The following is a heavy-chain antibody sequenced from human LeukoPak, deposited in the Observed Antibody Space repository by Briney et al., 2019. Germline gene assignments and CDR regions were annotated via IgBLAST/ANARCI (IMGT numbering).Heavy chain of an antibody. D-gene: IGHD3-22*01. CDR1: GFTFSGSA. Sequence: GGSLRLSCAASGFTFSGSAMHWVRQASGKGLEWVGRIRSKANSYATAYAASVKGRFTISRDNSKNTAYLQMNSLKTEDTAVCYCTRRDYYDSSGYYDYWGQGTLVTVSS. CDR2: IRSKANSYAT. CDR3: TRRDYYDSSGYYDY. V-gene: IGHV3-73*01. J-gene: IGHJ4*02.